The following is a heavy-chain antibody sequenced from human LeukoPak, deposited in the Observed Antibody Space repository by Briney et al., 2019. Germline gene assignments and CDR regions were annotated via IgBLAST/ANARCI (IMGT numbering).Heavy chain of an antibody. CDR1: GFTFSSYD. D-gene: IGHD6-19*01. CDR2: ISGSGGRT. J-gene: IGHJ4*02. V-gene: IGHV3-23*01. Sequence: AGGTLRLSCAASGFTFSSYDMSWVRQAPGKGLEWVSGISGSGGRTYYADSVKGRFTISRDNSKNTLYLQMNSLRAEDTAVYYCARRSGIAVAGAFDYWGQGTLVTVSS. CDR3: ARRSGIAVAGAFDY.